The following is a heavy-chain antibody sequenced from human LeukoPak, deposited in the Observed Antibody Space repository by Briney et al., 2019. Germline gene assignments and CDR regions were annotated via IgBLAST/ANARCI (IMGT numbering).Heavy chain of an antibody. D-gene: IGHD6-25*01. Sequence: GGSLRLSCAASGFIFNSYGMHWVRQAPGKGLEWVSYINIGSGSSIYYADSVRGRFTISRDNAKSSLYLQMNSLRAEDTAVYYCARRIGAGYGMDVWGQGTTVTVSS. J-gene: IGHJ6*02. CDR2: INIGSGSSI. CDR1: GFIFNSYG. V-gene: IGHV3-48*03. CDR3: ARRIGAGYGMDV.